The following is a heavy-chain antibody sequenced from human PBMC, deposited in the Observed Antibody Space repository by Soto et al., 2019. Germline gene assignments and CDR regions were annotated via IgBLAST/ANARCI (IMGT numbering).Heavy chain of an antibody. Sequence: ASVKVSCKASGGTFSSYAISWVRQAPGQGLEWMGGIIPISDTTNYAQKFQGRVTITADESTSTAYMELSNLRSEDTAVYYCATFSHCSGGSPPNDYYYYYGRDVGGKGPRVTVPS. CDR1: GGTFSSYA. V-gene: IGHV1-69*13. CDR2: IIPISDTT. J-gene: IGHJ6*04. D-gene: IGHD2-15*01. CDR3: ATFSHCSGGSPPNDYYYYYGRDV.